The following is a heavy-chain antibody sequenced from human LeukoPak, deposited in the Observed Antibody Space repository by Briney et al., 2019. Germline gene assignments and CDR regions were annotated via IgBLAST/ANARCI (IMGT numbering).Heavy chain of an antibody. J-gene: IGHJ6*02. Sequence: GGSLRLSCLTSGFTLSTNAMSWVRQAPGKGLEWISGISGSGASTYHADSVKGRFTISRDNSKDTMYLQMNSLRVEDTAVYFCAKDRMTTVTSYYHYFGMDVWGQGTTVTVSS. CDR1: GFTLSTNA. D-gene: IGHD4-11*01. CDR3: AKDRMTTVTSYYHYFGMDV. CDR2: ISGSGAST. V-gene: IGHV3-23*01.